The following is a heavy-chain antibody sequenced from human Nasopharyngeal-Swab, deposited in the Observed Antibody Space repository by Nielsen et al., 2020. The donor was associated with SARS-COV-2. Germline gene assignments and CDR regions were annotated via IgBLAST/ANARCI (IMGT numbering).Heavy chain of an antibody. CDR1: GGSFSGYY. D-gene: IGHD6-13*01. CDR3: ARGYSSSWKSANWFDP. J-gene: IGHJ5*02. CDR2: INHSGST. Sequence: SETLSLTCAVYGGSFSGYYWSWIRQPPGKGLEWIGEINHSGSTNYNPSLKSRVTISVDTSKNQFSLKLSSVTAADTAVYYCARGYSSSWKSANWFDPWGHGTLVTVSS. V-gene: IGHV4-34*01.